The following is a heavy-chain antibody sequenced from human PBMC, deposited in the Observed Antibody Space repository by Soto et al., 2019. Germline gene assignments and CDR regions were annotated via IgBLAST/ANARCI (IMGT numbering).Heavy chain of an antibody. J-gene: IGHJ3*01. CDR2: IYPGDSDT. V-gene: IGHV5-51*01. CDR1: GYTFNTYW. Sequence: VESLKISCNGSGYTFNTYWIGWGRQMPWKGLEWMGFIYPGDSDTTYSPSFQGQVTISVDKSISTAYLQWSSLKVSDTAIYYCARQKLWMATINNDAFDVWGQGTKVTVSS. D-gene: IGHD2-21*01. CDR3: ARQKLWMATINNDAFDV.